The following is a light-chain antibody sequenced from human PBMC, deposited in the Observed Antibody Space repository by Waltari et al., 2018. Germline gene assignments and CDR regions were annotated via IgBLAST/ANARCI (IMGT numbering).Light chain of an antibody. CDR3: QQGNSFPRT. CDR1: ADISKC. CDR2: TAS. Sequence: DIQMTQFPSSATASIAPRVTVTCRSSADISKCLAWYQQRPGQPPKLLIYTASTLQTGVPSRFAGSGSGTDFTLTIDNLQPEDFATYYCQQGNSFPRTFGQGTKVEVK. V-gene: IGKV1-12*01. J-gene: IGKJ1*01.